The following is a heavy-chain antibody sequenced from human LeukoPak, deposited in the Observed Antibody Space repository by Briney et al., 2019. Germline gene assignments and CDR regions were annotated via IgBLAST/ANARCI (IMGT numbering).Heavy chain of an antibody. J-gene: IGHJ4*02. Sequence: GASVKVSCKASGYTFTSYYMHWVRQAPGQGLEWMGWINPNSGGTNYAQKFQGRVTMTRDTSISTAYMELSRLRSDDTAVYYCARVEDGYNYAYDYWGQGTLVTVSS. CDR2: INPNSGGT. CDR1: GYTFTSYY. V-gene: IGHV1-2*02. D-gene: IGHD5-24*01. CDR3: ARVEDGYNYAYDY.